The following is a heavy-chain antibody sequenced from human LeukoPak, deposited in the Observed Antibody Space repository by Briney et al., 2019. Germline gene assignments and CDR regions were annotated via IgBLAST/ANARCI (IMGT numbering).Heavy chain of an antibody. J-gene: IGHJ1*01. D-gene: IGHD4-17*01. CDR2: INHSGSS. CDR3: ARGEDGDYYFQH. Sequence: SETLSLTCAVYGGSFSGYYWSWIRQPPGKGLEWIGEINHSGSSNYNPSLKSRVTISVDTSKDQFSLKLSSVTAADTAVYYCARGEDGDYYFQHWGQGTLVTVSS. CDR1: GGSFSGYY. V-gene: IGHV4-34*01.